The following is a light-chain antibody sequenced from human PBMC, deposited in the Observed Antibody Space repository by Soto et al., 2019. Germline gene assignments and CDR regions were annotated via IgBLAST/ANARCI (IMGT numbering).Light chain of an antibody. Sequence: IVSTQSPPTLSVSAEGVDPGSCRASPSVPTNYLAWYQQRPGQAPRLLIYGASSSATGIPDRFSCSGSGTDFTLTSTRLAPEDSGAYYCQQYESSLTVGGGTKVDIK. J-gene: IGKJ4*01. CDR1: PSVPTNY. CDR2: GAS. CDR3: QQYESSLT. V-gene: IGKV3-20*01.